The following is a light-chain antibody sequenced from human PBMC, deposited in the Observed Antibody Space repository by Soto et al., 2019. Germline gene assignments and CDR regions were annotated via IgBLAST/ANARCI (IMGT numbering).Light chain of an antibody. CDR3: PQYGSSPPVYT. J-gene: IGKJ2*01. Sequence: EIVLTQSPGTLSLSPGEKATLSCRASQSVSSDYLAWYQQKPGRAPRLLIYATSTRAAGIPDRFSGRGSGTDFTLTISRLEPEDFAVYYCPQYGSSPPVYTFGQGTKVEIK. CDR1: QSVSSDY. V-gene: IGKV3-20*01. CDR2: ATS.